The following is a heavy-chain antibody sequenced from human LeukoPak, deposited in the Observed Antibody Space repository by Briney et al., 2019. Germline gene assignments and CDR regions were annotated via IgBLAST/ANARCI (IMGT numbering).Heavy chain of an antibody. CDR1: VGSISSYY. CDR3: ARERDGYKPDAFDI. CDR2: IYTSGST. J-gene: IGHJ3*02. Sequence: SETLSLTCTVSVGSISSYYWSWIRQPAGKGLEWIGRIYTSGSTNYNPSLKSRVTMSVDTSKNQFSLKLSSVTAADTAVYYCARERDGYKPDAFDIWGQGTMVTVSS. D-gene: IGHD5-24*01. V-gene: IGHV4-4*07.